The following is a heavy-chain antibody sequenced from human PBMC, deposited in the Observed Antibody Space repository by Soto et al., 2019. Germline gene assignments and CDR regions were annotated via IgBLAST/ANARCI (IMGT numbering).Heavy chain of an antibody. CDR3: ARGGDYVWGSYRPSFDY. CDR2: ISSSSSYI. Sequence: GSLRLSCAASGFTFSSYSMNWVRQAPGKGLEWVSSISSSSSYIYYADSVKGRFTISRDNAKNSLYLQMNSLRAEDTAVYYCARGGDYVWGSYRPSFDYWGQGTLVTVSS. D-gene: IGHD3-16*02. CDR1: GFTFSSYS. J-gene: IGHJ4*02. V-gene: IGHV3-21*01.